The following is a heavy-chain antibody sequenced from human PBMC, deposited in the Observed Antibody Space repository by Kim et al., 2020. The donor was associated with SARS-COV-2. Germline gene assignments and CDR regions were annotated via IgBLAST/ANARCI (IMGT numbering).Heavy chain of an antibody. V-gene: IGHV3-23*01. D-gene: IGHD3-10*01. CDR3: AKGRWGSGSYYNDY. CDR2: ISDRGVST. CDR1: GFTFSTCA. J-gene: IGHJ4*02. Sequence: GSLRLSCAASGFTFSTCAMSWVRQAPGKGLEWVSGISDRGVSTYYADSVKGRFAISRDNSKNTLYMQMNSLRAEDTAVYYCAKGRWGSGSYYNDYWGQG.